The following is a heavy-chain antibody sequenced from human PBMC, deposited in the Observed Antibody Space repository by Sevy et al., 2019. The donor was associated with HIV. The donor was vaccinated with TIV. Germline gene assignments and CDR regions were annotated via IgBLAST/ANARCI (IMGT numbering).Heavy chain of an antibody. D-gene: IGHD3-3*01. Sequence: GGSLRLSCAASGFTFSSYWMSWVRQAPGKGLEWVANIKQDGSEKYYVDSVKGRFTISRDNAKNSLYLQMNSLRAEDTAVYYCARVLYYDFWSGYYSMGFEYWGQGTLVTVSS. CDR2: IKQDGSEK. CDR3: ARVLYYDFWSGYYSMGFEY. V-gene: IGHV3-7*01. CDR1: GFTFSSYW. J-gene: IGHJ4*02.